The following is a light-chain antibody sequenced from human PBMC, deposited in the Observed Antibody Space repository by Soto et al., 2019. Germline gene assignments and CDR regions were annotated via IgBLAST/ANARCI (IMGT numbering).Light chain of an antibody. CDR3: QCHDSSLSGSV. Sequence: QSVLTQPPSVSGAPGQRVTISCTGSSSNIGAGYDVHWYQQLPGTAPKLLIYDNFNRPSGIPDRFSGSKSGTPASLAITGLQAEDEADYYCQCHDSSLSGSVFGGGTKVTVL. CDR2: DNF. V-gene: IGLV1-40*01. J-gene: IGLJ3*02. CDR1: SSNIGAGYD.